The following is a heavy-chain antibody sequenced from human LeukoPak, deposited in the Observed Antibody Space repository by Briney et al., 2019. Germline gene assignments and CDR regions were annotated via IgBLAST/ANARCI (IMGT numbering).Heavy chain of an antibody. Sequence: GESLKISCXGSGYSFTSYWIGWVRQMPGKGLEWMGIIYPGDSDTRYSPSFQGQVTISADKSISTAYLQWSSLKASDTAMYYCAVTYYYDSSGYLNWFDPWGQGTLVTVSS. CDR3: AVTYYYDSSGYLNWFDP. D-gene: IGHD3-22*01. CDR1: GYSFTSYW. J-gene: IGHJ5*02. V-gene: IGHV5-51*01. CDR2: IYPGDSDT.